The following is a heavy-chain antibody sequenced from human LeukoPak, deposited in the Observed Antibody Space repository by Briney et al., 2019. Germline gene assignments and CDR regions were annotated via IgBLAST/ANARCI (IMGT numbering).Heavy chain of an antibody. CDR3: ARHKSSSGWYRADAFDI. CDR1: GGSISSSSYY. D-gene: IGHD6-19*01. V-gene: IGHV4-39*01. Sequence: SETLSLTCTVSGGSISSSSYYWGWLRQPPGKGLDWIGSIYYSGSTYYNPSLKSRVTISVDTSKNQFSLKLSSVTAADTAVYYCARHKSSSGWYRADAFDIWGQGTMVTVSS. J-gene: IGHJ3*02. CDR2: IYYSGST.